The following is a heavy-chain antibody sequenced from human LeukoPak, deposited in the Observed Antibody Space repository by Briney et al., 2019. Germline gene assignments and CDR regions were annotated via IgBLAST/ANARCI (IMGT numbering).Heavy chain of an antibody. D-gene: IGHD2-15*01. Sequence: ASVKVSCKASGYTFTSYDINWVRQATGQGLEWMGWMNPNSGNTGYAQKFQGRVTMTRNTSISTAYMKLSSLRSEDTAVYYCARGQWSRTPGYCSGGSCFVYWFDPWGQGTLVTVSS. V-gene: IGHV1-8*01. J-gene: IGHJ5*02. CDR2: MNPNSGNT. CDR3: ARGQWSRTPGYCSGGSCFVYWFDP. CDR1: GYTFTSYD.